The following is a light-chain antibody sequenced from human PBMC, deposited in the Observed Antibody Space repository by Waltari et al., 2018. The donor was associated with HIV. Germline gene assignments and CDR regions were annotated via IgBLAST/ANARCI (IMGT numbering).Light chain of an antibody. CDR1: QSVSSN. CDR3: QQYNNWPPYT. CDR2: GAS. Sequence: IVMTQSPATLSVSSGESATLSCRASQSVSSNLAWYQQRPGQAPKLLIYGASTTATGIPARFSGSGSGTEFTLTISSLQSEDFAVYYCQQYNNWPPYTFGQGTKLEIK. V-gene: IGKV3-15*01. J-gene: IGKJ2*01.